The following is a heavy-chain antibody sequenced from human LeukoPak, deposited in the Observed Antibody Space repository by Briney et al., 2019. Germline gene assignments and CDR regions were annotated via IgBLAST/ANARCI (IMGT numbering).Heavy chain of an antibody. CDR1: GYTFTTYG. Sequence: GASVKVSCKASGYTFTTYGISWVRQAPGQGLEWMGWISAYNGNTNYAQKLQGRVTMTTDTSTSTAYMDLRSLRSDDTAVYYCARDQSGPYSSSSDYGMDVWGQGTTVTVSS. D-gene: IGHD6-6*01. CDR2: ISAYNGNT. V-gene: IGHV1-18*01. J-gene: IGHJ6*02. CDR3: ARDQSGPYSSSSDYGMDV.